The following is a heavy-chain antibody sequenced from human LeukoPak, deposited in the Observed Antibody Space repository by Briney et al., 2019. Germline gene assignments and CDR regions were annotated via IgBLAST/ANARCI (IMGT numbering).Heavy chain of an antibody. CDR1: DGSISSGSYY. Sequence: SQTLSLTCTVSDGSISSGSYYWSWIRQPAGKGLEWIGRIYTSGSTNYNPSLKSRVTISVDTSKNQFSLKLSSVTAADTAVYYCARAPFIQSDFGGTFDYWGQGTLVTVSS. D-gene: IGHD4-23*01. CDR3: ARAPFIQSDFGGTFDY. J-gene: IGHJ4*02. V-gene: IGHV4-61*02. CDR2: IYTSGST.